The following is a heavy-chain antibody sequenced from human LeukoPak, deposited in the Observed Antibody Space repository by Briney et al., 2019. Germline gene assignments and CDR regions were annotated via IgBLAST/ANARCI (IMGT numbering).Heavy chain of an antibody. CDR1: GFTFSSYA. J-gene: IGHJ5*02. CDR3: ARPLIPPYSSSWFSWFDP. CDR2: ISYDGSNK. D-gene: IGHD6-13*01. Sequence: PGGSLRLSCAASGFTFSSYAMHWVRQAPGKGLEWVAVISYDGSNKYYADSVKGRFTIPRDNSKNTLYLQMNSLRAEDTAVYYCARPLIPPYSSSWFSWFDPWGQGTLVTVSS. V-gene: IGHV3-30*04.